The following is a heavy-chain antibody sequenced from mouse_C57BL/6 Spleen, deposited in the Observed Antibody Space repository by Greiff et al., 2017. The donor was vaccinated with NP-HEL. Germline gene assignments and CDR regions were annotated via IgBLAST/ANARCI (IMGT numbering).Heavy chain of an antibody. V-gene: IGHV7-3*01. CDR1: GFTFTDYY. J-gene: IGHJ2*01. CDR2: IRNKANGYTT. Sequence: EVKVVESGGGLVQPGGSLSLSCAASGFTFTDYYMSWVRQPPGKALEWLGFIRNKANGYTTEYSASVKGRFTISRDNSQSILYLQMNALRAEDSATYYCARSLRGYFDYWGQGTTLTVSS. CDR3: ARSLRGYFDY.